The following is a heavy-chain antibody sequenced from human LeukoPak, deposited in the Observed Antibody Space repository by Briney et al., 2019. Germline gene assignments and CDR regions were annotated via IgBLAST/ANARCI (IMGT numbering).Heavy chain of an antibody. CDR3: ARGIETYGDYGY. J-gene: IGHJ4*02. D-gene: IGHD4-17*01. CDR1: GGSISGSY. CDR2: MYNSGST. V-gene: IGHV4-59*01. Sequence: PSETLSLTCTVSGGSISGSYWSWIRQPPGKGLEWIAYMYNSGSTNYNPSLKSRVTISIDTSKNQFSLKLSSLTAADTAIYYCARGIETYGDYGYWGQGILVTVSS.